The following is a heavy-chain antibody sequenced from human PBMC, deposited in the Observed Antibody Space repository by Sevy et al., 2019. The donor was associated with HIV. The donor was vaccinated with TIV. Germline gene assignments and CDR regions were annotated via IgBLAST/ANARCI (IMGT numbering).Heavy chain of an antibody. D-gene: IGHD6-6*01. V-gene: IGHV4-4*07. J-gene: IGHJ6*03. CDR3: ARVGYSSSPRTTFDYYYYMDV. Sequence: SETLSLTCTVSGGSISSYYWSWIRQPAGKGLEWIGRIYTSGSTNHNPSLKSRVTMSVDTSKNQFSLKLSSVTAADTAVYYCARVGYSSSPRTTFDYYYYMDVWGKGTTVTVSS. CDR1: GGSISSYY. CDR2: IYTSGST.